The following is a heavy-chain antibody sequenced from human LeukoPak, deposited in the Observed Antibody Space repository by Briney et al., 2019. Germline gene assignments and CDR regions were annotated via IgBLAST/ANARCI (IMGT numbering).Heavy chain of an antibody. CDR3: ARDFVWGSHDY. V-gene: IGHV3-48*01. D-gene: IGHD3-16*01. Sequence: GGSLRLSCAASGFTFSSYSMNWVRQAPGKGLEWVSYISSSSSTIYYADSVKGRFTISRDNAKNSLYLQMNSLRAEDTVVYYCARDFVWGSHDYWGQGTLVTVSP. CDR2: ISSSSSTI. CDR1: GFTFSSYS. J-gene: IGHJ4*02.